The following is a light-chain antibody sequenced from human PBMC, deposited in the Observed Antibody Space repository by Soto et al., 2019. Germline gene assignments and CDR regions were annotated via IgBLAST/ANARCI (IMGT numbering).Light chain of an antibody. Sequence: EIVLTQSPGTLSLSPGETATLSCRTSQSVSASFLAWYQQKPGQAPRLLIFGASNRAAGVPDRLSGSGSGTDFTLTINRLEPEDLAVYYCQQYVASPWTFGQGTKVDIK. V-gene: IGKV3-20*01. CDR2: GAS. CDR3: QQYVASPWT. J-gene: IGKJ1*01. CDR1: QSVSASF.